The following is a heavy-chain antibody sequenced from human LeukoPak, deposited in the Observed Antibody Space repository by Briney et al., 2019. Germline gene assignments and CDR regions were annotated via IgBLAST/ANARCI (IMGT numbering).Heavy chain of an antibody. CDR2: VYHSGNT. D-gene: IGHD6-19*01. CDR3: ASTVVAGSIYYFDY. V-gene: IGHV4-59*08. J-gene: IGHJ4*02. Sequence: SETLSLTCTVSGGSISSHFWSWIRQPPGKRLEWIGYVYHSGNTFYNPSLQSRVTISIDSSKNQFSLKLTSVTAADTALYFCASTVVAGSIYYFDYWGQGTLVTVSS. CDR1: GGSISSHF.